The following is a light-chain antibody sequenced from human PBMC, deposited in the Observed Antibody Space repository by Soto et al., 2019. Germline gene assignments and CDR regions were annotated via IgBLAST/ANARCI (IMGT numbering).Light chain of an antibody. V-gene: IGLV2-11*01. CDR2: DVT. J-gene: IGLJ1*01. CDR3: NSYAGSYTLYV. CDR1: SSDDGGYNY. Sequence: QSALTQPRSVSGSPGQSVAISCAGTSSDDGGYNYVSWYQQHPGKAPKLMIYDVTKRPSGVPDRFSGSKSGNTASLTISGLQAEDEADYYCNSYAGSYTLYVFGTGTKVTVL.